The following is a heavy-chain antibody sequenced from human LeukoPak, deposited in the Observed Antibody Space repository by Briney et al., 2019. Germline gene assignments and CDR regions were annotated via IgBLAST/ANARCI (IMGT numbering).Heavy chain of an antibody. J-gene: IGHJ3*02. Sequence: PGGSQRLSCAASGFTFSSYAMSSVRQAPGKGLEWVSYISSSSSTIYYADSVKGRFTISRDNAKNSLYLQMNSLRAEDTAVYYCALGSGRPRAFDIWGQGTMVTVSS. V-gene: IGHV3-48*01. CDR1: GFTFSSYA. CDR3: ALGSGRPRAFDI. D-gene: IGHD3-10*01. CDR2: ISSSSSTI.